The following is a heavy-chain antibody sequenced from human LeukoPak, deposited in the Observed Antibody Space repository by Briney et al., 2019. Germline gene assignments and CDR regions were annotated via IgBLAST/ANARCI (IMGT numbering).Heavy chain of an antibody. D-gene: IGHD2-21*02. Sequence: PSETLSLTCAVAGVSFDDYYWSWVRQTPGNGLEWIGEINHSGYTNDSPSLKSRVTLSIDTSRKQFSLNLRSVTVADTGIYYCTRMTAGHDYWGQGTLVTVSS. V-gene: IGHV4-34*01. CDR1: GVSFDDYY. J-gene: IGHJ4*02. CDR2: INHSGYT. CDR3: TRMTAGHDY.